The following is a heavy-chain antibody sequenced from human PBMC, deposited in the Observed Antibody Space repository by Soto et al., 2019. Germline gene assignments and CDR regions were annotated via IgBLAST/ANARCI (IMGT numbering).Heavy chain of an antibody. J-gene: IGHJ4*02. CDR3: ARDLGYYDSSGYFDY. V-gene: IGHV3-11*01. Sequence: GGSLRLSCAASGFTFSDYYMSWIRQAPGKGLEWVSYISSSDSIIYYADSVKGRFTISRDNAKNSLYLQMNSLRAEDTAVYYCARDLGYYDSSGYFDYWGQGTLVTVSS. CDR2: ISSSDSII. D-gene: IGHD3-22*01. CDR1: GFTFSDYY.